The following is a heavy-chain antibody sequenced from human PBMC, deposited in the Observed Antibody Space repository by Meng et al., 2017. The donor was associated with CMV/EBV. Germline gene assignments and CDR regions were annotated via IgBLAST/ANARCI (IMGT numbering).Heavy chain of an antibody. CDR1: GFTFDDYG. CDR2: INWNGGST. V-gene: IGHV3-20*04. D-gene: IGHD3-10*01. Sequence: SCAVSGFTFDDYGMSWVRQAPGKGLEWVSGINWNGGSTGYADSVKGRFTISRDNAKNSLYLQMNSLRAEDTALYYCARVRTASLHFDLWGRGTLVTVSS. CDR3: ARVRTASLHFDL. J-gene: IGHJ2*01.